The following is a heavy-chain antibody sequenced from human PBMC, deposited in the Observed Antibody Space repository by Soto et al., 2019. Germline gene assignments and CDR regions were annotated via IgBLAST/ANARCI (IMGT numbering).Heavy chain of an antibody. Sequence: ASVKVSCKASGYTFTSYDINWVRQATGQGLEWMGWMNPNSGNTGYAQKFQGRVTMTRNTSISTAYMELSSLRSEDTAVYSCASRWKLSYYASSGSHQSDYWGQGPLVTVSS. CDR2: MNPNSGNT. J-gene: IGHJ4*02. D-gene: IGHD3-22*01. V-gene: IGHV1-8*01. CDR1: GYTFTSYD. CDR3: ASRWKLSYYASSGSHQSDY.